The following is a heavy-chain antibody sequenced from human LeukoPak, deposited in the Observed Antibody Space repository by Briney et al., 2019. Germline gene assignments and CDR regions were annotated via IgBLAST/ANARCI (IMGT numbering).Heavy chain of an antibody. CDR1: GGSFSGYY. CDR3: ARNIQSFYYYYYGMDV. Sequence: SETLSLTCAVYGGSFSGYYWSWIRQPPGKGLEWIGEINHSGSTNYNPSLKSQVTISVDTSKNQFSLKLSSVTAADTAVYYCARNIQSFYYYYYGMDVWGQGTTVTVSS. J-gene: IGHJ6*02. V-gene: IGHV4-34*01. CDR2: INHSGST. D-gene: IGHD5-18*01.